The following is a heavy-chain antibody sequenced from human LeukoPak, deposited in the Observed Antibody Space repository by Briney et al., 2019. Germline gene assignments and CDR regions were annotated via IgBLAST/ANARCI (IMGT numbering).Heavy chain of an antibody. CDR2: IRYDGSNK. V-gene: IGHV3-30*02. CDR1: GLTLSSYG. D-gene: IGHD2-2*01. Sequence: GGSLRLSCAASGLTLSSYGMHWVRQAPGKGLEWVAFIRYDGSNKYYADSVKGRFTISRDNSKNTLYLQMNSLRAEVTAVYYCAKDRGTSVVPGFWGQGTLVTVSS. J-gene: IGHJ4*02. CDR3: AKDRGTSVVPGF.